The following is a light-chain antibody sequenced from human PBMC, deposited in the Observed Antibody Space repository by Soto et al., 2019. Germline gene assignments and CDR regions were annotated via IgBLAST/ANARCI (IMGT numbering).Light chain of an antibody. J-gene: IGKJ4*01. CDR3: QQYYDYPPLI. CDR1: RNINWK. V-gene: IGKV3-15*01. CDR2: GAS. Sequence: IVMPQSPATQSVAPGERDTLSCRAIRNINWKLAWYQQKPGQAPRLLSSGASTRATGIPARFSGSGSGTEFTLTISSLQSEDFAVYYCQQYYDYPPLIFGGGTKVEIK.